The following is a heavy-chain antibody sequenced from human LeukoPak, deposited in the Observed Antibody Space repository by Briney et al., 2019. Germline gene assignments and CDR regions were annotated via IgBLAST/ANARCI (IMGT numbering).Heavy chain of an antibody. CDR3: ARDYVGDISAWYDY. D-gene: IGHD6-13*01. V-gene: IGHV1-18*01. CDR2: ISAYNGNT. Sequence: ASVKVSCTASGYTFTSYGISWVRQAPGQGLEWMGWISAYNGNTNYAQKLQGRVTMTTDTSTSTAYMELRSLRSEDTAIYFCARDYVGDISAWYDYWGQGTLVTVSS. CDR1: GYTFTSYG. J-gene: IGHJ4*02.